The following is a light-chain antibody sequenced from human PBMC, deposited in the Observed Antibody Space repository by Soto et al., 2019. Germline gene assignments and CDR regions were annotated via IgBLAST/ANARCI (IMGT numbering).Light chain of an antibody. CDR2: EIN. V-gene: IGLV2-8*01. J-gene: IGLJ3*02. CDR1: SSDVGGYNF. CDR3: SSYGGSNNVV. Sequence: QSALTQPPAASGSPGQSVTISCTGTSSDVGGYNFVSWYQQHPGKAPKLMIYEINKRPSGVPDRFSGFKSDNTASLTVSGLQAEDEADYYCSSYGGSNNVVFGGGTKVTVL.